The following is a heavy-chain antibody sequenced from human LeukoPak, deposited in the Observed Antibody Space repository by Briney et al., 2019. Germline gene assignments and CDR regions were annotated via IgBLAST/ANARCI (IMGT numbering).Heavy chain of an antibody. Sequence: GASVKVSCKASGYTFTSYYMHWVRQAPGQGLEWMGIINSSGGSTSYAQKFQGRVTMTRDTSTSTVYMELSSLRSEDTAVYYCARDPSSGPSDNWFDPWGQGTLVTVSS. D-gene: IGHD6-19*01. V-gene: IGHV1-46*01. CDR3: ARDPSSGPSDNWFDP. J-gene: IGHJ5*02. CDR2: INSSGGST. CDR1: GYTFTSYY.